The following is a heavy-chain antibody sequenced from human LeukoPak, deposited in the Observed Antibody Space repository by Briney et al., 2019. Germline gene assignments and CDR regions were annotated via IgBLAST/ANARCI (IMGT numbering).Heavy chain of an antibody. CDR2: IYSGGST. CDR3: ARDGYSSSSNWFDP. J-gene: IGHJ5*02. CDR1: GFTVSSNY. Sequence: GGSLRLSCAASGFTVSSNYMSWVCQAPGKGLEWVSVIYSGGSTYYADSVKGRFTISRDNSKNTLYLQMNTLRADDTAVYYCARDGYSSSSNWFDPWGQGTLVTVTS. V-gene: IGHV3-66*01. D-gene: IGHD6-13*01.